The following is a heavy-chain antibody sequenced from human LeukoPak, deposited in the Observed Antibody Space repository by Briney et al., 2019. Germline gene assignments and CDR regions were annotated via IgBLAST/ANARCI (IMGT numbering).Heavy chain of an antibody. Sequence: GGSLRLSCAASGFTFRNYWMTWVRQAPGKGLEWVASIKRDGTEKYSVDSVKGRFTISRDNAWNSLSLQMYSLRVEDTAVYYCTRDLSALNSGSSLSDSWGQGTLVTVSS. V-gene: IGHV3-7*01. CDR2: IKRDGTEK. CDR3: TRDLSALNSGSSLSDS. CDR1: GFTFRNYW. J-gene: IGHJ4*02. D-gene: IGHD3-10*01.